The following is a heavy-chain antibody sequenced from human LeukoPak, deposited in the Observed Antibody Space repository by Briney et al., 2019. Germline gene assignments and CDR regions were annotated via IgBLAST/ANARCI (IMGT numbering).Heavy chain of an antibody. CDR3: ARGDFDY. J-gene: IGHJ4*02. Sequence: GGSLRLSCAASGITVSTNYMSWVRQAPGKGLEWVSIAFSDGRTFYADSVKGRFTISRDSSKNTVFLQMNSLRAVDTAVYYCARGDFDYWGQGTLVTVSS. CDR2: AFSDGRT. V-gene: IGHV3-53*01. CDR1: GITVSTNY.